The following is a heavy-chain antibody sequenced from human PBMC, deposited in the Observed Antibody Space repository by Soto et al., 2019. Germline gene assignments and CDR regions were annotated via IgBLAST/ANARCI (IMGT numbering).Heavy chain of an antibody. CDR3: SRLVYDRSGYRPG. V-gene: IGHV4-39*01. CDR2: IYYSGYT. D-gene: IGHD3-22*01. Sequence: SETLSLTCTVSGGSISSSSYYWCWIRQPPGKGLEWIGNIYYSGYTYYNPSLKSRVTISVDTSKNQFSLKLSSVTAADTAVYYFSRLVYDRSGYRPGWGQGTLFPVSS. J-gene: IGHJ4*02. CDR1: GGSISSSSYY.